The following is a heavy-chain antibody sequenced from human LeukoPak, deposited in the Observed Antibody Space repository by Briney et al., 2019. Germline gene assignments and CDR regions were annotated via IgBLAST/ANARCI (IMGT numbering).Heavy chain of an antibody. D-gene: IGHD3-10*01. CDR1: GFTFTSYY. Sequence: GGSLRLSCAASGFTFTSYYIHWVRQAPGKGLERVSSISSNGNSIYYADSLKGRFTISRDNAKNSVYLQMNSLRAEDTAVYYCARGTRPDFWGQGTLVTLSS. V-gene: IGHV3-21*01. CDR3: ARGTRPDF. J-gene: IGHJ4*02. CDR2: ISSNGNSI.